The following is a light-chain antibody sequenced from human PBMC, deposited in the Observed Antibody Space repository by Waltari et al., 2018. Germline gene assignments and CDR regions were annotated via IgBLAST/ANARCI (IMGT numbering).Light chain of an antibody. CDR1: NIESKS. Sequence: SYVLTQPPSVSVAPGKTASITCGGNNIESKSVHWYQQKPGQAPILVISYGSDRPSGIPERFSGSNSGNTATLTISRVEAGDEADYYCQVWDANTDPGVFGTGTEVTVL. CDR2: YGS. V-gene: IGLV3-21*04. CDR3: QVWDANTDPGV. J-gene: IGLJ1*01.